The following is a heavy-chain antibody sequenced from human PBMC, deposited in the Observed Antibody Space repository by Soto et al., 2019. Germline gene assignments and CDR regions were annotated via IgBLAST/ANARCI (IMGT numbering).Heavy chain of an antibody. J-gene: IGHJ4*02. V-gene: IGHV4-59*08. CDR1: GGSISSYY. Sequence: SETLSLTCTVSGGSISSYYWSWIRQPPGKGLEWIGYIYYSGSTNYNPSLKSRVTISVDTSKNQFSLKLSSVTAADTAVYYCAGSTTYYYDSSGYYSVFDYWGQGTLVTVSS. CDR2: IYYSGST. CDR3: AGSTTYYYDSSGYYSVFDY. D-gene: IGHD3-22*01.